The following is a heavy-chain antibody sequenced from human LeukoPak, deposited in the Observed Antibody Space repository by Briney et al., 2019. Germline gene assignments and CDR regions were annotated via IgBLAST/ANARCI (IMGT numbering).Heavy chain of an antibody. J-gene: IGHJ4*02. CDR1: GFTFINYA. V-gene: IGHV3-23*01. Sequence: PGGSLRLSCAASGFTFINYAMSWVRQAPGKGLEWVSVISGSGSSTYYADSVKGRFTISRDDSKNTLYLQMNSLRAEDTAVSFCARDSASYGRFDYWGQGTLVTVSS. D-gene: IGHD5-18*01. CDR3: ARDSASYGRFDY. CDR2: ISGSGSST.